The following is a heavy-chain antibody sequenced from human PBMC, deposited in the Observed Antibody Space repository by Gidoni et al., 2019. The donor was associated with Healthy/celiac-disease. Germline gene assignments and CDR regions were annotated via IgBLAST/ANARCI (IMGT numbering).Heavy chain of an antibody. CDR3: AETITMVRGVTPTFGG. V-gene: IGHV4-4*02. D-gene: IGHD3-10*01. J-gene: IGHJ4*02. CDR2: IYRSRST. CDR1: GGSISSSNW. Sequence: HVQLQESGPGLVTPSGTLSLTCAVSGGSISSSNWLSWVRQPPGKGLEWIGEIYRSRSTNYNASLMSRVSISVDKSENHFSLMLSSVTAADTAVYYCAETITMVRGVTPTFGGWGQGTLVTVSS.